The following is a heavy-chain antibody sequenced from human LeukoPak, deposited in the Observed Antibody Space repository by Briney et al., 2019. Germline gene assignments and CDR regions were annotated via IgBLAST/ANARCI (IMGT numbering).Heavy chain of an antibody. V-gene: IGHV4-30-4*01. J-gene: IGHJ4*02. CDR2: IYHSGNT. D-gene: IGHD3-16*02. CDR3: AKDRYGQRIFDF. CDR1: GGSISSGDYF. Sequence: PSETLSLTCTVSGGSISSGDYFWSWIRQPPGKGLEWIGYIYHSGNTYYNPSLKSRVTISVDTSKNQFSLKLSSVTAADTAVYYCAKDRYGQRIFDFWGQGTLVTVSS.